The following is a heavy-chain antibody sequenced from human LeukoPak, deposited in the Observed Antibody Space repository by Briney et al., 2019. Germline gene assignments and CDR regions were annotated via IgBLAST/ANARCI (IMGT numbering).Heavy chain of an antibody. Sequence: NPSETLSLTCTVSGGSISSSNWWSWVRQPPGKGLEWIGEIYHSGSTNYNPSLKSRVTISVDKSKNQFSLKLSSVTAADTAVYYCARERSSRFDWFNPWGQGTLVTVSS. V-gene: IGHV4-4*02. CDR3: ARERSSRFDWFNP. J-gene: IGHJ5*02. CDR2: IYHSGST. D-gene: IGHD2/OR15-2a*01. CDR1: GGSISSSNW.